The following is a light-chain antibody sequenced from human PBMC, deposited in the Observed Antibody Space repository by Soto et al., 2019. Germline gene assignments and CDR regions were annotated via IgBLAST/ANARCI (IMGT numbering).Light chain of an antibody. Sequence: DIRMTQSPSSLSASVGDRVTITCRASASISNYLNWYQQRPGKAPNLLIYAASSLDSGVPSRFSGSGSGTDFTLTISSLQPEDFATYYCQQSYSTPRTFGQGTKVDIK. CDR1: ASISNY. CDR3: QQSYSTPRT. CDR2: AAS. J-gene: IGKJ1*01. V-gene: IGKV1-39*01.